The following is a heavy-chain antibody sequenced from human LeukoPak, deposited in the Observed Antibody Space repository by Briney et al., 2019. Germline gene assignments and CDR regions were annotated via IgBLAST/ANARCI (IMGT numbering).Heavy chain of an antibody. CDR1: GFTFGDYA. CDR3: ARDGTLLASGYIFEY. V-gene: IGHV3-30*04. Sequence: PGGSLRLSCTASGFTFGDYAMSWVRRAPGKGLEWVALILYDGSTKYYADSVRGRFSISRDISKNTVYLQMNSLRPEDTAVYYCARDGTLLASGYIFEYWGQGSLVTVSS. D-gene: IGHD3-3*02. J-gene: IGHJ4*02. CDR2: ILYDGSTK.